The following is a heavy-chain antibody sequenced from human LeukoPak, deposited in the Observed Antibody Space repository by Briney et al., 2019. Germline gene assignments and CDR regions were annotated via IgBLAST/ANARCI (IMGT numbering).Heavy chain of an antibody. Sequence: KPSETLSLTCTVSGGSISSSSYYWGWIRQPPGKGLEWIGSIYYSGSTYYNPSLKSRVTISVDTSKNQFSLKLSSVTAADTAVYYCARDVWAIVGAFPPYYYYYMDVWGKGTTVTVSS. CDR2: IYYSGST. D-gene: IGHD1-26*01. CDR1: GGSISSSSYY. J-gene: IGHJ6*03. CDR3: ARDVWAIVGAFPPYYYYYMDV. V-gene: IGHV4-39*07.